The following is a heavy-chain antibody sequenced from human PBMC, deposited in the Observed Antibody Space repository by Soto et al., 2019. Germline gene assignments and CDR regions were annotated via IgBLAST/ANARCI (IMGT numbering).Heavy chain of an antibody. Sequence: QVQLMQSGAEMKKPGASVKVSCKASGYTFTGYFMHWVRQAPGQGLEWMGRINTNSGATKYAHKFQGRVTMTRDTSISTAYMELSGLTSDDTAVYFCARGGGTILAPLPWGQGTLVTVSS. V-gene: IGHV1-2*06. CDR2: INTNSGAT. J-gene: IGHJ5*02. CDR3: ARGGGTILAPLP. D-gene: IGHD3-3*01. CDR1: GYTFTGYF.